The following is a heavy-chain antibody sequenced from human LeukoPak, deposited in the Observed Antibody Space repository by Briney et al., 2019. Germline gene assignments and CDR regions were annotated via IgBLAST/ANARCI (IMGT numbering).Heavy chain of an antibody. CDR1: GGTFSSYA. CDR3: ARGSRDYYDSSGYGFDY. Sequence: SVKVSCKASGGTFSSYAISWVRQAPGQGLEWMGGIIPIFGTANYAQKFQGRVTITTDESTSTAYMELSSLRSEDTAVYYCARGSRDYYDSSGYGFDYWGQGTLVTVSS. J-gene: IGHJ4*02. V-gene: IGHV1-69*05. D-gene: IGHD3-22*01. CDR2: IIPIFGTA.